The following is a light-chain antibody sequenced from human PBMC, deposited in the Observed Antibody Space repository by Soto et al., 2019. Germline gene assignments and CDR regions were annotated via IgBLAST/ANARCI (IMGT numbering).Light chain of an antibody. J-gene: IGKJ5*01. CDR3: QQYNNWPPIT. V-gene: IGKV3-15*01. Sequence: EIVMTQSPCTLSVSPGERATLSCRASQTVSSNLAWYQQKPGQAPRLLIYGAFIRATGIPARFSGSGSGTEFTLTISSLQSEDFAVYYCQQYNNWPPITFGQGTRLEIK. CDR1: QTVSSN. CDR2: GAF.